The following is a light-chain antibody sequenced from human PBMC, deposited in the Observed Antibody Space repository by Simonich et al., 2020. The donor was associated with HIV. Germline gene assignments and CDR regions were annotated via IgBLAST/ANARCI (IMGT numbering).Light chain of an antibody. CDR1: SSNIGVGSD. V-gene: IGLV1-40*01. CDR2: GGS. Sequence: QSVLTQPPSVSGAPGQRVTISCAGSSSNIGVGSDVHWYQQLPGTAPKLLIYGGSGRPSGVPDRFSGSKSGTSASLAITGLQAEDEADYYCQSYDSSLSGYVVFGGGTKLTVL. CDR3: QSYDSSLSGYVV. J-gene: IGLJ2*01.